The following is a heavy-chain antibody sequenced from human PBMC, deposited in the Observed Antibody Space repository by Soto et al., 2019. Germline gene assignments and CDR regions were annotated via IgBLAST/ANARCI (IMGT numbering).Heavy chain of an antibody. J-gene: IGHJ4*02. CDR1: GNTFISYG. V-gene: IGHV1-18*01. D-gene: IGHD2-2*01. CDR3: ARQGYCSSTSCYGGLDY. Sequence: ASVKVSCKASGNTFISYGISWVRQAPGQGLEWMGWISAYNGNTNYAQKLQGRVTMTTDTSTRTAYMELRSLRSDDTAVYYCARQGYCSSTSCYGGLDYWGQGTLVTVSS. CDR2: ISAYNGNT.